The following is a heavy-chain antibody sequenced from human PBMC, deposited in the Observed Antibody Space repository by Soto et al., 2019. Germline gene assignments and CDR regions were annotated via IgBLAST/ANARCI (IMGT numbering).Heavy chain of an antibody. D-gene: IGHD2-2*01. J-gene: IGHJ5*02. Sequence: GASVKVSCKASGYTFTSYYMHCVRQAPGQGLEWMGIINPSGGSTSYAQKFQGRVTMTRDTSTSTVYMELSSLRSEDTAVYYCAREAHCSSTSCPGEGFDPWGQGTLVTVSS. V-gene: IGHV1-46*03. CDR2: INPSGGST. CDR3: AREAHCSSTSCPGEGFDP. CDR1: GYTFTSYY.